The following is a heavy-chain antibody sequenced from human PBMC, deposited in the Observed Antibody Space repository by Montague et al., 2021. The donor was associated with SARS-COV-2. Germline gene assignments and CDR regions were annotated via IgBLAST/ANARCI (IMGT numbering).Heavy chain of an antibody. Sequence: TLSLTCTVSGGSISSGSYYWSWIRQPAGKGLEGIGRIYTSGSTNYNPSLKSRVTISVDTSKNQFSLKLSSVTAADTAVYYCASGIAATYYYYMDVWGKGTTVTVSS. D-gene: IGHD6-13*01. J-gene: IGHJ6*03. CDR2: IYTSGST. CDR1: GGSISSGSYY. CDR3: ASGIAATYYYYMDV. V-gene: IGHV4-61*02.